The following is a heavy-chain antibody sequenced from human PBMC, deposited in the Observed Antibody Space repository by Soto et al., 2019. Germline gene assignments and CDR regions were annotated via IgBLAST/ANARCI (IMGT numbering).Heavy chain of an antibody. CDR1: GFTFSSYS. V-gene: IGHV3-21*01. D-gene: IGHD2-15*01. J-gene: IGHJ6*02. Sequence: PGGSLRLSCAASGFTFSSYSMNWVGQAPGKGLEWVSSISSSSSYIYYADSVKGRFTISRDNAKNSLYLQMNSLRAEDTAVYYCAQGGYCSGGSCYSWDAYYYGMDVWGQGTTVTVSS. CDR2: ISSSSSYI. CDR3: AQGGYCSGGSCYSWDAYYYGMDV.